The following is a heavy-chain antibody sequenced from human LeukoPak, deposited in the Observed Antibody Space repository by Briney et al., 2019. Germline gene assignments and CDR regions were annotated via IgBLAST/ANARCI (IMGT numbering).Heavy chain of an antibody. Sequence: PSETLSLTCAAYGGSFSGYCWSWIRQPPGKGLEWIGEINHSGSTNYNPSLKSRVTISVDTSKNQFSLKLSSVTAADTAVYYCARGRLQRYYYYYMDVWGKGTTVTVSS. D-gene: IGHD5-24*01. CDR2: INHSGST. J-gene: IGHJ6*03. V-gene: IGHV4-34*01. CDR1: GGSFSGYC. CDR3: ARGRLQRYYYYYMDV.